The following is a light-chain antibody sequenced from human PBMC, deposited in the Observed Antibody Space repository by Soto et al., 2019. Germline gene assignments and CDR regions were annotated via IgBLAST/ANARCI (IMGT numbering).Light chain of an antibody. CDR1: TGAVTSGHY. V-gene: IGLV7-46*01. CDR2: DTT. CDR3: LLSYSGARV. Sequence: QAVVTQEPSLTVSPGGTVTLTSGSSTGAVTSGHYPHWFQQKPGQAPRTLIYDTTNKHSWTPARFSGSLLGGKAALTLSGAQPEDEADYYCLLSYSGARVFGGGTKVTVL. J-gene: IGLJ2*01.